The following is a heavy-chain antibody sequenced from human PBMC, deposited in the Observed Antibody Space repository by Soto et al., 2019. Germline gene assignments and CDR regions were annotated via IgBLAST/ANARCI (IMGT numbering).Heavy chain of an antibody. D-gene: IGHD2-15*01. CDR3: ARENPLGYCSGGSCPLRGASLLFDY. Sequence: QVQLQESGPGLVKPSQTLSLTCTVSGGSISSGGYYWSWIRQHPGKGLEWIGYIYYSGSTYYNPSPKSRVTISVDTSKNQFSLKLSSVTAADTAVYYCARENPLGYCSGGSCPLRGASLLFDYWGQGTLVTVSS. J-gene: IGHJ4*02. CDR2: IYYSGST. CDR1: GGSISSGGYY. V-gene: IGHV4-31*03.